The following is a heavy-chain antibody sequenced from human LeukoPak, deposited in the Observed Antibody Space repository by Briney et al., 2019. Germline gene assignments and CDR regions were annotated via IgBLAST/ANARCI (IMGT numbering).Heavy chain of an antibody. V-gene: IGHV3-9*03. CDR1: GFTFDDYA. J-gene: IGHJ6*03. CDR3: AKGGGGRLIYYYYMDV. Sequence: PGGSLRLSCAASGFTFDDYAMHWVRQAPGKGLEWVSGISWNSDNIEYADSVKGRFTISRDNAKNALCLQMNSLRAEDMALYYCAKGGGGRLIYYYYMDVWGKGTTVTVSS. CDR2: ISWNSDNI. D-gene: IGHD3-16*01.